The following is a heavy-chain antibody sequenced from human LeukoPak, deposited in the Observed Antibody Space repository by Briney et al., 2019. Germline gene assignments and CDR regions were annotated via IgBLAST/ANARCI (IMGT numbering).Heavy chain of an antibody. Sequence: GASVKVSCKASGYTFTSYGISWVRQAPGQGLEWMGWISAYNGNTNYAQKLQGRVTMTTDTSTSTAYMELRSLRSDDTAVYYCARGIYLLRYFHLPLDYWGQGTLVTVSS. J-gene: IGHJ4*02. CDR3: ARGIYLLRYFHLPLDY. D-gene: IGHD3-9*01. V-gene: IGHV1-18*01. CDR2: ISAYNGNT. CDR1: GYTFTSYG.